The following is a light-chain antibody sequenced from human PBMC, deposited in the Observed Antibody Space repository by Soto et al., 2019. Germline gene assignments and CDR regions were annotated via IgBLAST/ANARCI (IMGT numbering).Light chain of an antibody. J-gene: IGKJ2*01. CDR3: QQYGSSSYT. Sequence: EIVLTQSPGTLFLSPGERATLSCRASQSVSSNYLAWYQQKPGQAPRLLIYDASSRATGIPDRFSGSGSGTGFTLTISRLEPEDVAVYYCQQYGSSSYTFGQGTKLEIK. CDR2: DAS. V-gene: IGKV3-20*01. CDR1: QSVSSNY.